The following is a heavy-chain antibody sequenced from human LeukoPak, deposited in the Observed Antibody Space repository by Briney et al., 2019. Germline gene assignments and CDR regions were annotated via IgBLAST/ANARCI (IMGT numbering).Heavy chain of an antibody. CDR3: ATRDV. CDR2: INHSGST. V-gene: IGHV4-34*01. CDR1: GGSISIYY. Sequence: PSETLSLTCTVSGGSISIYYWSWIRQPPGKGLEWIGEINHSGSTNYNPSLKSRVTISVDTSKNQFSLRLSSVTAADTAVYYCATRDVWGQGNTVTVSS. J-gene: IGHJ6*02.